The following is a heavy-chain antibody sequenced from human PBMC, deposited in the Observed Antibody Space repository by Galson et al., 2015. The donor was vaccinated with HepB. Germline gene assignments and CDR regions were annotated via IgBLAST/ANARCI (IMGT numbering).Heavy chain of an antibody. CDR3: AKGTVVPAAVGSFDY. J-gene: IGHJ4*02. D-gene: IGHD2-2*01. V-gene: IGHV3-23*01. CDR1: GFTFSSSA. CDR2: ISGSGGAT. Sequence: SLRLSCAASGFTFSSSAMTWVRQAPGKGLEWVSTISGSGGATYYADSVKGRFSISRDNSKNTLYLQMNNLRAEDTAVYYCAKGTVVPAAVGSFDYWGQGTLVTVSS.